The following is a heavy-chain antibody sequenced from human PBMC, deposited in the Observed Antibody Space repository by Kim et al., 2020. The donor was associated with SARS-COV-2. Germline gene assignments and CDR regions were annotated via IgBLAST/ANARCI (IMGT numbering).Heavy chain of an antibody. CDR1: GFTFSGSA. CDR2: IRAKAYSYAT. Sequence: GGSLRLSCAASGFTFSGSAIHWVRQASGKGLEWVGRIRAKAYSYATAYAASVKGRFTDARNDSKNTAYLQMNSLETEDTAVYYCTRPEISTSYNYGMDFWGQWTAVTVS. V-gene: IGHV3-73*01. D-gene: IGHD2-2*01. CDR3: TRPEISTSYNYGMDF. J-gene: IGHJ6*02.